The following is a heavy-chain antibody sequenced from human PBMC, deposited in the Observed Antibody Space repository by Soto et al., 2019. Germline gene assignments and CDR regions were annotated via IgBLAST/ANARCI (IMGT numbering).Heavy chain of an antibody. Sequence: PGESLKISCKGSGYSFTSYWIGLVRQMPGKGLEWMGIIYPGDSDTRYSPSFQGQVTISADKSISTAYPQWSSLKASDTAMYYCARNYVEMATTDAFDIWGQGTMVTVSS. CDR3: ARNYVEMATTDAFDI. D-gene: IGHD5-12*01. J-gene: IGHJ3*02. V-gene: IGHV5-51*01. CDR2: IYPGDSDT. CDR1: GYSFTSYW.